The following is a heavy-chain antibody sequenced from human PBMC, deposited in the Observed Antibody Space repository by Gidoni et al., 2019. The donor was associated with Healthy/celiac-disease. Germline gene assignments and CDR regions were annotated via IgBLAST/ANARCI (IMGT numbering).Heavy chain of an antibody. D-gene: IGHD2-15*01. V-gene: IGHV1-69*08. CDR1: CGTFLSYS. J-gene: IGHJ6*02. CDR3: ARDCSGGSCSPGYYGMDV. CDR2: IIPILGTA. Sequence: QVQLVHSGAEVKKPGSSVKFSCKASCGTFLSYSISWVRQAPGQGLEWMGGIIPILGTANYEQKFQGRVTINADKSTSTAYMELSSLRSEETAVYYCARDCSGGSCSPGYYGMDVWGQGTTVTVSS.